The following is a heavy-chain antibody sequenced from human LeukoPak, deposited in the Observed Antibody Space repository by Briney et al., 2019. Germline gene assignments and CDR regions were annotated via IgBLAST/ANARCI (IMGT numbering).Heavy chain of an antibody. J-gene: IGHJ4*02. CDR3: ARVLSGSYDNYFDY. V-gene: IGHV3-30*03. D-gene: IGHD1-26*01. CDR1: GFAFSSYD. Sequence: GGSLRLSCAASGFAFSSYDMHWVRPAPGKGLEWVAVISYDESDKYYVDSVKGRFTISSDNSKNTLYLQMNSLKAEDAAVYYCARVLSGSYDNYFDYWGQGTLATVSS. CDR2: ISYDESDK.